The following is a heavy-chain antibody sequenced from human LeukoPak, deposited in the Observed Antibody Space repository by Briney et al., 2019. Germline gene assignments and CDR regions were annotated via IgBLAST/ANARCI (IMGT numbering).Heavy chain of an antibody. CDR3: ARQSRMATGWVDY. V-gene: IGHV4-39*01. J-gene: IGHJ4*02. D-gene: IGHD5-24*01. Sequence: SETLSLTCTVSGGSISSSSSYWGWLRQSPGMGQEWIGSVYCSGTTYYNPSLKSRVTISVDTSKNQFSLKLSSVTAADMAVYYCARQSRMATGWVDYWGQGTLVTVSS. CDR2: VYCSGTT. CDR1: GGSISSSSSY.